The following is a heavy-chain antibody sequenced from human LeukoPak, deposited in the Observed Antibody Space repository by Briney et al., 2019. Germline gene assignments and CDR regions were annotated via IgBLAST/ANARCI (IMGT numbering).Heavy chain of an antibody. CDR1: GLTVSDNY. CDR2: IYSGGAT. CDR3: ARDQTTVTSWHAFDL. J-gene: IGHJ3*01. D-gene: IGHD4-17*01. Sequence: GGSLRLPCAASGLTVSDNYMGWVRQAPGKGLEWVSIIYSGGATQYIDSVKGRFTISRDTSKNTLYLQMNSLRPDDTAVYYCARDQTTVTSWHAFDLWGLGTMVTVSS. V-gene: IGHV3-66*02.